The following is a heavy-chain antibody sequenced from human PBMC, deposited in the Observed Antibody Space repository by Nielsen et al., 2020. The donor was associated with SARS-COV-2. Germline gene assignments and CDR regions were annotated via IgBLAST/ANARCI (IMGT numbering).Heavy chain of an antibody. J-gene: IGHJ6*02. Sequence: GGSLRLSCAASGFTFSSYAMSWVRQAPGKGLEWVSGITGGAGTTYYADSVKGRFTISRDNAKNSLYLQMNSLRAEDTAVYYCARDNPFTVWFGELTGRNAMDVWGQGTTVTVSS. CDR1: GFTFSSYA. CDR3: ARDNPFTVWFGELTGRNAMDV. CDR2: ITGGAGTT. D-gene: IGHD3-10*01. V-gene: IGHV3-23*01.